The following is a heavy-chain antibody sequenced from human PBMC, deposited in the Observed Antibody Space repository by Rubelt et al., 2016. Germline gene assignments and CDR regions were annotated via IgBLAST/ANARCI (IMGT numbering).Heavy chain of an antibody. Sequence: GKGLEWVSSISSSSSYIYYADSVKGRFTISRDNAKNSLYLQMNSLRAEDTAVYYCARDLGYGLYFDYWGQGTLVTVSS. J-gene: IGHJ4*02. CDR2: ISSSSSYI. D-gene: IGHD3-10*01. CDR3: ARDLGYGLYFDY. V-gene: IGHV3-21*01.